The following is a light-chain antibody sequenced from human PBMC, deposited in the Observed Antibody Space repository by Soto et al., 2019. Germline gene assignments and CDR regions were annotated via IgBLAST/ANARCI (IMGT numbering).Light chain of an antibody. CDR3: QQSYSTPWT. J-gene: IGKJ1*01. V-gene: IGKV1-39*01. CDR1: LIINNY. CDR2: AAS. Sequence: DIQMTQSPSSLSASVGDRVTITCRASLIINNYLNWFLQKPGKAPKLLIYAASSLQSGVPSRFSGSGSGTDFTLTISSLQPEDSATYYCQQSYSTPWTFGQGTKVDIK.